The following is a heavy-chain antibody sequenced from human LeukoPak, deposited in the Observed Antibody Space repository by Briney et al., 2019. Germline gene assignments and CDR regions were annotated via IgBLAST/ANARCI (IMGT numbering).Heavy chain of an antibody. CDR2: IWHDGSNQ. CDR3: ARDRSTGSCFFFDY. Sequence: GGSLRLSCLASGFTFDTFGMYWARQAPGKGLEWVAVIWHDGSNQYYTDSVKGRFTISRDNSKNTLYLQMNSLRVEDTAVYYCARDRSTGSCFFFDYWGQGVLVTVSS. CDR1: GFTFDTFG. J-gene: IGHJ4*02. V-gene: IGHV3-33*07. D-gene: IGHD6-19*01.